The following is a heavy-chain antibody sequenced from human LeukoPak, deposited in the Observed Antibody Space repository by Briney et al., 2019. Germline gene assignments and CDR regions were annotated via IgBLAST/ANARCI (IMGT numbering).Heavy chain of an antibody. V-gene: IGHV4-31*11. CDR1: GGSISSGGYS. Sequence: SQTLSLTCAVSGGSISSGGYSWSWIRQPPGKGLEWIGYIYYSGSTYYNPSLKSRVTISVDTSKNQFSLKLSSVTAADTAVYYCAREEVLLGIDSWFDPWGQGTLVTVSS. CDR3: AREEVLLGIDSWFDP. D-gene: IGHD7-27*01. CDR2: IYYSGST. J-gene: IGHJ5*02.